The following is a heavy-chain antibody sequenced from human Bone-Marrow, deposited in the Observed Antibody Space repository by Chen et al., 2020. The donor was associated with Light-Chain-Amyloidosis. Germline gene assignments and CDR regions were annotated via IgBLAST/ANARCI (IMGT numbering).Heavy chain of an antibody. J-gene: IGHJ6*02. D-gene: IGHD2-8*01. CDR1: GGTFSSYA. CDR2: IIPIFGTA. V-gene: IGHV1-69*01. CDR3: ARDRGRYCTNGVCYIPPVAGNYYYYGMDV. Sequence: QVQLVQSGAEVKKPGSSVKVSCKASGGTFSSYAISWVRQAPGQGLEWMGGIIPIFGTADYAQKCQGRVTITADESTSTAYMELSSLRSEDTAVYYCARDRGRYCTNGVCYIPPVAGNYYYYGMDVWGQGTTVTVSS.